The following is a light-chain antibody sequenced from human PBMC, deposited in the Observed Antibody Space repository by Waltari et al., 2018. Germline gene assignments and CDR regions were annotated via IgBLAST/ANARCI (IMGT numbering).Light chain of an antibody. V-gene: IGKV3-11*01. CDR1: QSVSSY. Sequence: EIVFTQSPATLTVSPVDRATLSCSASQSVSSYLAWYQQQPGQATRLLIYDAPNRATGIPARFSGSGSGTDFTLNISSLEPEEFAVYYCQQRSNWPLTFGGGTKVEIK. CDR2: DAP. J-gene: IGKJ4*01. CDR3: QQRSNWPLT.